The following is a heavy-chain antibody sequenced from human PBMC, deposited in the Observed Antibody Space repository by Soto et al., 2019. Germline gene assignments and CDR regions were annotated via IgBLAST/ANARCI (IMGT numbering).Heavy chain of an antibody. CDR1: GYTFTSYG. CDR2: ISAYNGNT. D-gene: IGHD5-12*01. Sequence: ASVKVSCKASGYTFTSYGISWVRQAPGRGLEWMGWISAYNGNTNYAQKLQGRVTMTTDTSTSTAYMELRSLRSDDTAVYYCARDLLHQGRWLQFSNWFDPWGQGTLVTVSS. V-gene: IGHV1-18*01. CDR3: ARDLLHQGRWLQFSNWFDP. J-gene: IGHJ5*02.